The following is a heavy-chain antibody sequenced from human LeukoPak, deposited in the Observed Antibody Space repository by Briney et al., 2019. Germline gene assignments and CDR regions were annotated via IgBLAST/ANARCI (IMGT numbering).Heavy chain of an antibody. V-gene: IGHV4-59*01. D-gene: IGHD6-13*01. CDR2: IYYSGST. CDR3: ARAGGIAEAGVTFDY. Sequence: SETLSLTCTVSGGSISSYYWSWIRQPPGKGLEWIGYIYYSGSTNYNPSLKSRVTISVDTSKNQFSLKLSSVTAADTAVYYCARAGGIAEAGVTFDYWGQGTLVTVSS. J-gene: IGHJ4*02. CDR1: GGSISSYY.